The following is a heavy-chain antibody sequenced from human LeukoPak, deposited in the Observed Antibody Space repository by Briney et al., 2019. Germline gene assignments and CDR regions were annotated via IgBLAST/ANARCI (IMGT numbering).Heavy chain of an antibody. V-gene: IGHV3-11*06. CDR2: ISPSTGYT. Sequence: GGSLRLSCAASGFTFSDYYMNWIRQAPGKGLEWVSHISPSTGYTNYADSVKGRFTISRDNAKNSLYLQMNSLRAEDTAVYYCARGTLKELDYWGQGTLVTVSS. CDR1: GFTFSDYY. CDR3: ARGTLKELDY. J-gene: IGHJ4*02.